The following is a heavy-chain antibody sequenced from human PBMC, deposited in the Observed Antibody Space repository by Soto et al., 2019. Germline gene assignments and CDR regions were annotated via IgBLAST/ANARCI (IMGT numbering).Heavy chain of an antibody. J-gene: IGHJ4*02. CDR2: IITLFGTA. CDR3: AREVGYGDFSAALLD. CDR1: GGTFSSHS. D-gene: IGHD4-17*01. Sequence: VQLMQSGAEVKKPGSSVKVSCKASGGTFSSHSINWVRQAHGQGLEWMGGIITLFGTANYAQNFQGRVTITADQSTSTAYMELNSLRSDDTAVYFFAREVGYGDFSAALLDWGQGTLVTVSS. V-gene: IGHV1-69*01.